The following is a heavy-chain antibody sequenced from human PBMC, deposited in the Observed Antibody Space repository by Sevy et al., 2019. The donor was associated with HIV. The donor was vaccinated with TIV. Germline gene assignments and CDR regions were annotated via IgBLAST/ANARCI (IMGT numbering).Heavy chain of an antibody. CDR1: GDSVNNYY. Sequence: SETLSLTCNVSGDSVNNYYWYWIRQPAGKGLEWIGRVYASGNTNYNPSLKSRVTMSVDTSKNHFSLKLASVTAADTAVYYCARDRHQLVHPLWSGMDVWGQGITVTVSS. D-gene: IGHD6-13*01. J-gene: IGHJ6*02. CDR3: ARDRHQLVHPLWSGMDV. V-gene: IGHV4-4*07. CDR2: VYASGNT.